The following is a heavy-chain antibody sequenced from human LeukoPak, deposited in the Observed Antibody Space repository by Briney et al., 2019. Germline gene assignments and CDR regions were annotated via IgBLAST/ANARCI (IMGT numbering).Heavy chain of an antibody. CDR1: GFTVSSNF. CDR2: IYGGGST. D-gene: IGHD6-19*01. J-gene: IGHJ4*02. V-gene: IGHV3-53*01. CDR3: ATWPGGWYGEDS. Sequence: GGSLRLSCAASGFTVSSNFMSWVRQAPGKGLEWVSVIYGGGSTYYADSVKGRFTISRDTSKNMLYLQMNSLRAEDTAVYYCATWPGGWYGEDSWGQGTLVTVSS.